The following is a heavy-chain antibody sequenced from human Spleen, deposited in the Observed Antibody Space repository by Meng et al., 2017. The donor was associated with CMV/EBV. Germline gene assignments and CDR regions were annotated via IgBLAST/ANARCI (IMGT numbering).Heavy chain of an antibody. J-gene: IGHJ4*02. CDR1: GYTFTSYD. V-gene: IGHV1-8*03. CDR3: ARDGLYDNSNYHLGACYFDY. D-gene: IGHD3-22*01. CDR2: MNPNSGNT. Sequence: ASVKVSCKASGYTFTSYDINWVRQATGQGLEWMGWMNPNSGNTGYAQKFQGRITISRNTFISTAYMELSSLRSEDTAVYYCARDGLYDNSNYHLGACYFDYWGQGTLVTVSS.